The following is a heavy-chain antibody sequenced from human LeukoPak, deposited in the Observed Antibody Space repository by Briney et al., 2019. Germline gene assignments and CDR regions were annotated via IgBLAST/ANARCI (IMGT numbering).Heavy chain of an antibody. Sequence: SXAXSGFTFSDYYMSXIRQAPGKGLEWVSYISSSGSTIYYADSVKGRFTISRDNAKNSLYLQMNSLRAEDTAVYYCARDRRYCSGGSCYSNYYYYYGMDVWGQGTTVTVSS. D-gene: IGHD2-15*01. CDR3: ARDRRYCSGGSCYSNYYYYYGMDV. J-gene: IGHJ6*02. V-gene: IGHV3-11*01. CDR2: ISSSGSTI. CDR1: GFTFSDYY.